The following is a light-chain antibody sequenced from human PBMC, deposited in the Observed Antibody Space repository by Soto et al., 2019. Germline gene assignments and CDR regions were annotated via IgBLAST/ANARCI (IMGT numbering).Light chain of an antibody. CDR3: QQYNNWPPWT. Sequence: EIVMTQSPATVSVSPGERATLSCRASQSISSNLAWYQQKPGRAPRLLIYGASTRATGIPARFSGSGSGTEFTLTISSLQSEDFAVYYCQQYNNWPPWTFGQGTKVEIK. J-gene: IGKJ1*01. V-gene: IGKV3-15*01. CDR2: GAS. CDR1: QSISSN.